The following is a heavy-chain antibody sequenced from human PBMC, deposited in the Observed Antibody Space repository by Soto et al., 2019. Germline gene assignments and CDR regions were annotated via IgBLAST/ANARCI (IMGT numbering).Heavy chain of an antibody. CDR1: GFTFSRYA. CDR3: AKMYYDILTGQSTPLDY. D-gene: IGHD3-9*01. V-gene: IGHV3-23*01. CDR2: ISGSGGST. Sequence: PGGSLRLSCAASGFTFSRYAMSWVRQAPGKRLEWVSAISGSGGSTYYADSVKGRFTISRDNSKNTLYLQMNSLRAEDTAVYYCAKMYYDILTGQSTPLDYWGQGTLVTVSS. J-gene: IGHJ4*02.